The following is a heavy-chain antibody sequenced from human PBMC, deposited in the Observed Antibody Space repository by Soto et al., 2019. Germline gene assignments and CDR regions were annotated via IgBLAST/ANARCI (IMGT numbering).Heavy chain of an antibody. J-gene: IGHJ4*02. CDR1: GGSIIRYY. CDR3: ARAARGRYSSGWGNDY. Sequence: PSETLSLTCTVSGGSIIRYYWRWIRQPPGKGLEWIGYIYYSGSTNYNPSLKSRVTISVDTSKNQFSLKLSSVTAADTAVYYCARAARGRYSSGWGNDYWGQGTLVNV. D-gene: IGHD6-19*01. V-gene: IGHV4-59*01. CDR2: IYYSGST.